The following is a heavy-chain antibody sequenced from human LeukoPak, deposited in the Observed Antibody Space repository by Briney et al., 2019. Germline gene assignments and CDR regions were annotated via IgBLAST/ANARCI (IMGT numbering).Heavy chain of an antibody. Sequence: SETLSLTCTVSGGSISGGDYYWSWIRQPPGKGLEWIGYIYYSGSTYYNPSLKSRVTISVDTSKNQFSLKLSSVTAADTAVYYCAREYRGYSYGSIDYWGQGTLVTVSS. CDR1: GGSISGGDYY. V-gene: IGHV4-30-4*08. J-gene: IGHJ4*02. CDR2: IYYSGST. CDR3: AREYRGYSYGSIDY. D-gene: IGHD5-18*01.